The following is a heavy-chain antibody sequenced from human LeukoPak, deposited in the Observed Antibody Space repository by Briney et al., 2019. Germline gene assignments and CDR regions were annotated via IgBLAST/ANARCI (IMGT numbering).Heavy chain of an antibody. D-gene: IGHD1-26*01. CDR2: MNPNSGNT. CDR1: GYTFTSYG. J-gene: IGHJ4*02. CDR3: ASIIVGATRVDY. Sequence: ASVKVSCKASGYTFTSYGISWVRQAPGQGLEWMGWMNPNSGNTGYAQKFQGRVTMTRNTSISTAYMELSSLRSEDTAVYYCASIIVGATRVDYWGQGTLVTVSS. V-gene: IGHV1-8*02.